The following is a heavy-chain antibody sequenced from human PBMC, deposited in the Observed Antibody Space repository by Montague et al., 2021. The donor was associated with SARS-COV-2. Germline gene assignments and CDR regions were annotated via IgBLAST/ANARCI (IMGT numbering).Heavy chain of an antibody. CDR1: GGSISSSSYY. V-gene: IGHV4-39*07. D-gene: IGHD6-13*01. CDR3: ARVGRQQLVRLAGIDV. CDR2: IYYSGST. J-gene: IGHJ6*02. Sequence: SETLSLTCTVSGGSISSSSYYWGWIRQPPGKGLEWIGSIYYSGSTYYXXXLKSRVTISVDTSKNQFSLKLSSMTAADTAVYYCARVGRQQLVRLAGIDVWGQGTMVTVSS.